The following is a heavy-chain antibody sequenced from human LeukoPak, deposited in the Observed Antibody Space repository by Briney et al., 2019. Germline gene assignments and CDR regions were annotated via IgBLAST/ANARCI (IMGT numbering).Heavy chain of an antibody. Sequence: ASVKVSCKASGYTFTSYGISWVRQAPGQGLEWMGWISAYNGNTNYAQKLQGRVTMTTDTSTSTAYMELRSLRSDDTAVYYCAREWRYCSSTSWIDYWGQGTLVTVSS. CDR3: AREWRYCSSTSWIDY. V-gene: IGHV1-18*04. D-gene: IGHD2-2*01. CDR2: ISAYNGNT. J-gene: IGHJ4*02. CDR1: GYTFTSYG.